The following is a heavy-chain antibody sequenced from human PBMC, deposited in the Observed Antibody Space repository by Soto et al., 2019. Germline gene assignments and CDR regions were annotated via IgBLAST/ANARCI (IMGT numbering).Heavy chain of an antibody. V-gene: IGHV4-34*01. Sequence: VCGGTCIGFDGRRIRKKKGKGLEWIGEINHSGSTNYNPSLKSRVTISVDTSKNQFSLKLSSVTAADTAVYYCARGAHYDFWVWGMDVWGQGTTVTVSS. CDR3: ARGAHYDFWVWGMDV. J-gene: IGHJ6*02. D-gene: IGHD3-3*01. CDR1: GGTCIGFD. CDR2: INHSGST.